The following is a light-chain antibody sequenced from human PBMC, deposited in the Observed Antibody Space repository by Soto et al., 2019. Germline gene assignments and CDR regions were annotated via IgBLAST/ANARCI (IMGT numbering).Light chain of an antibody. V-gene: IGKV3-15*01. J-gene: IGKJ4*01. CDR1: QSVRTS. CDR3: QPYNNWPLT. Sequence: EVVLTQSPATLSLSPGERATLSCRASQSVRTSLAWYQHKPGQAPRLVIYDTFTRATGVPTRFSGSRSGAEFTLTINSLQSEDFAVYYCQPYNNWPLTFGGGTKVDIK. CDR2: DTF.